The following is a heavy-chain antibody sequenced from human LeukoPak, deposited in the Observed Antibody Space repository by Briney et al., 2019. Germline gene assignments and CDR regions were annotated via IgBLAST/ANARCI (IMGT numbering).Heavy chain of an antibody. D-gene: IGHD3-22*01. V-gene: IGHV4-39*01. CDR3: ARHSSGYYYSY. J-gene: IGHJ4*02. CDR1: GDSISSSSYY. Sequence: SETLSLTCTVSGDSISSSSYYWGWIRQPPGKGLEWIGSIYYSGSTYYNPSLKSRVTISVDTSKNQFSLKLSSVTAADTAVYYCARHSSGYYYSYWGQGTLVTVSS. CDR2: IYYSGST.